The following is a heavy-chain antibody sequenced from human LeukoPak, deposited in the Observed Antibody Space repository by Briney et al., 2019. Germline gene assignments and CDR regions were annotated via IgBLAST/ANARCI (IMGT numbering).Heavy chain of an antibody. Sequence: GASVTVSCKASGYTFTSYGISWVRQAPGQGLEWMGWISAYNGNTNYAQKLQGRVTMTTDTSTSTAYMELRSLRSDDTAVYYCARVSFFGNSSGFDYWGQGTLVTVSS. CDR2: ISAYNGNT. D-gene: IGHD3-22*01. CDR1: GYTFTSYG. CDR3: ARVSFFGNSSGFDY. V-gene: IGHV1-18*01. J-gene: IGHJ4*02.